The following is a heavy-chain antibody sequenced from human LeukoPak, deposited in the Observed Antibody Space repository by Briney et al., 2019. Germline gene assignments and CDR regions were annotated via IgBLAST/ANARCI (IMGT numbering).Heavy chain of an antibody. Sequence: ASVKASCKASGYTFTSYAMHWVRQAPGQRLEWMGWINAGNGNTKYSQEFQGRVTITRDTSASTAYMELSSLRSEDMAVYYCARDSSGWYRRGAFDIWGQGTMVTVSS. D-gene: IGHD6-19*01. J-gene: IGHJ3*02. V-gene: IGHV1-3*03. CDR3: ARDSSGWYRRGAFDI. CDR1: GYTFTSYA. CDR2: INAGNGNT.